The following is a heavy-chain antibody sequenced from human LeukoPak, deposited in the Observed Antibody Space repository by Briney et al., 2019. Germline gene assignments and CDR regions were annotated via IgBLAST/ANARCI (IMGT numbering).Heavy chain of an antibody. CDR2: ISFSVNTK. D-gene: IGHD6-19*01. CDR3: ARGAYSSGWAYFDH. V-gene: IGHV3-48*04. J-gene: IGHJ4*02. CDR1: GFTFSDYS. Sequence: GGSLRLSCAASGFTFSDYSMNWVRQAPGKGLEWVSYISFSVNTKYYGDSVKGRFTIPRDNAKNSLYLHMDSLRAEDTAVYYCARGAYSSGWAYFDHWGQGTLVTVSS.